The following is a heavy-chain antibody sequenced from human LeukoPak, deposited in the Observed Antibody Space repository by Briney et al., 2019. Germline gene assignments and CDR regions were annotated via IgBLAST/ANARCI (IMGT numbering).Heavy chain of an antibody. J-gene: IGHJ4*02. CDR3: ARGPYSSGWYPSY. Sequence: GGSLRLSCEASGFTFSSYGMHWVRQAPGKGLEWVAVIWYDGSNKYYADSVKGRFTISRDNSKNTLYLQMNSLRAEDTAVYYCARGPYSSGWYPSYWGQGTLVTVSS. V-gene: IGHV3-33*01. D-gene: IGHD6-19*01. CDR1: GFTFSSYG. CDR2: IWYDGSNK.